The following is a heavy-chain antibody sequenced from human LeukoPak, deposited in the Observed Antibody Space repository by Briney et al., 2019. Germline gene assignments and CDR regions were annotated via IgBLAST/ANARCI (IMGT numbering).Heavy chain of an antibody. D-gene: IGHD4-17*01. Sequence: GGSLGLSCAASGFTFSSYAMSWVRQAPGKGLEWVSSISDSGGTTYYADSVQGRFTISRDNSKNTLYLQMNSLRADDTAVYHCAKRPDYGASPGYFDYWGQGTLVTVSS. V-gene: IGHV3-23*01. CDR2: ISDSGGTT. CDR1: GFTFSSYA. J-gene: IGHJ4*02. CDR3: AKRPDYGASPGYFDY.